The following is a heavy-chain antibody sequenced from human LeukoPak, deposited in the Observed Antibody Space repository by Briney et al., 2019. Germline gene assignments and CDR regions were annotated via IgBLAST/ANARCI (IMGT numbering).Heavy chain of an antibody. D-gene: IGHD6-19*01. V-gene: IGHV3-23*01. CDR2: ISGRGGST. CDR3: AKGMRLVPSDY. J-gene: IGHJ4*02. CDR1: GFIFRIYP. Sequence: PGVSLTLFCAPCGFIFRIYPMSWVRNAPGRGLEWVSDISGRGGSTNYADSVKGRFTISRDNSKNPLYLKMNSLRAEDTAVYYCAKGMRLVPSDYWGQGTLVTVSS.